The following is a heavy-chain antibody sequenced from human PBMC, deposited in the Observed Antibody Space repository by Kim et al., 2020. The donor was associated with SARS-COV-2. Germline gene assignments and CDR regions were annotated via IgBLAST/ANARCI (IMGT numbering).Heavy chain of an antibody. Sequence: SVKVSCKASGGTFSSYAISWVRQAPGQGLEWMGGIIPIFGTANYAQKFQGRVTITADESTSTAYMELSSLRSEDTAVYYCARDQHYYDSSGLGYGMDVWGQGTTVTVSS. V-gene: IGHV1-69*13. CDR2: IIPIFGTA. CDR3: ARDQHYYDSSGLGYGMDV. J-gene: IGHJ6*02. CDR1: GGTFSSYA. D-gene: IGHD3-22*01.